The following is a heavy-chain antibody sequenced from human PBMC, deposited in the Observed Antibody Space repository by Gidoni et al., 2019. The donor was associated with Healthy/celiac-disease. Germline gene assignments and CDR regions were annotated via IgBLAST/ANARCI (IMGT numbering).Heavy chain of an antibody. V-gene: IGHV3-7*05. CDR3: ARDMGVGIADSPHYFDY. D-gene: IGHD2-21*01. CDR1: GFTFSSYW. CDR2: IKQDGREK. J-gene: IGHJ4*02. Sequence: EVQLVESGGGLVQPGGYLRLSCAASGFTFSSYWMSWVRQAPGKGLEWVANIKQDGREKYYVDSVKGRFTISRDNAKNSRYLQMNSLRAEDTAVYYCARDMGVGIADSPHYFDYWGQGTLVTVSS.